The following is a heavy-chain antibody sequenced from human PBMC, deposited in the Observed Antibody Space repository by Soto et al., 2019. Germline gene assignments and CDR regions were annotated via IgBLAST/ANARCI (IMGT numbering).Heavy chain of an antibody. CDR2: IWYDGSNK. Sequence: GGSLRLSCAASGSTFSSYGMHWVRQAPGKGLEWVAVIWYDGSNKYYADSVKGRFTISRDNSKNTLYLQMNSLRAEDTAVYYCARVSRKNWFDPWGQGTLVTVSS. CDR3: ARVSRKNWFDP. CDR1: GSTFSSYG. J-gene: IGHJ5*02. V-gene: IGHV3-33*01.